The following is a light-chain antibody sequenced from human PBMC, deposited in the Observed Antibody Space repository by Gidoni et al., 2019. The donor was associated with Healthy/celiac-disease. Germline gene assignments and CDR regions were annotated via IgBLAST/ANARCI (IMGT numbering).Light chain of an antibody. CDR2: DAS. CDR3: QHYDNRPPMCS. V-gene: IGKV1-33*01. Sequence: DIQMTKSPSSLSASAGDRVTITCQASQDISNYLNWYQQRPGKAPKLLIYDASNLETGVPLSFSGSGSGTDFTFIISSLQPEDIATYSCQHYDNRPPMCSFGQGTKLEIK. CDR1: QDISNY. J-gene: IGKJ2*04.